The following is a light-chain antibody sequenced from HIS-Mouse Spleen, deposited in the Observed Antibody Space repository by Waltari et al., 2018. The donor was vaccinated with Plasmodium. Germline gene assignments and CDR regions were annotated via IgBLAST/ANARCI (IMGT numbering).Light chain of an antibody. V-gene: IGKV1-12*01. Sequence: DIQLTQSPSSVSASVADRVTITCRASPGISSWLAWYQQKPGKSPKLLIYDASSLQSGVPSRFSGSGSGTDFTLTISSLQPEDFATYYCQQANSFPWTFGQGTKVEIK. CDR2: DAS. CDR1: PGISSW. CDR3: QQANSFPWT. J-gene: IGKJ1*01.